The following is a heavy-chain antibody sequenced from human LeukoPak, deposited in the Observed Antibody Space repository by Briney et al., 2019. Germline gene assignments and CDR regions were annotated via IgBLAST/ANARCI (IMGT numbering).Heavy chain of an antibody. CDR2: IYTSGST. Sequence: SETLSLTCAVYGGSFSGYYWSWIRQPAGKGLEWIGRIYTSGSTNYNPSLKSRVTISVDTSKNQFSLKLSSVTAADTAVYYCARSSTNYYDSSGYEAFDIWGQGTMVTVSS. J-gene: IGHJ3*02. CDR3: ARSSTNYYDSSGYEAFDI. CDR1: GGSFSGYY. D-gene: IGHD3-22*01. V-gene: IGHV4-59*10.